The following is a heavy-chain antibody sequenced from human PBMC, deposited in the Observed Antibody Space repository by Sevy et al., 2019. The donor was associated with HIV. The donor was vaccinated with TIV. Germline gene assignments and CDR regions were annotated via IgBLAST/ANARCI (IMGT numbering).Heavy chain of an antibody. CDR2: IYYSGST. CDR1: GGSISSSSYY. CDR3: ARHSTIDYDYIWGSYPPDWFDP. Sequence: LSLTCTVSGGSISSSSYYWGWIRQPPGKGLEWIGSIYYSGSTYYNPSLKSRVTISVDTSKNQFSLKLSSVTAADTAVYYCARHSTIDYDYIWGSYPPDWFDPWGQGTLVTVSS. D-gene: IGHD3-16*02. J-gene: IGHJ5*02. V-gene: IGHV4-39*01.